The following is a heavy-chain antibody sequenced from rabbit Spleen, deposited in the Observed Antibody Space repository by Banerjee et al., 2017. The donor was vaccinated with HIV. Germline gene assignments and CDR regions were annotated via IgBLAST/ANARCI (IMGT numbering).Heavy chain of an antibody. CDR1: GFSFSSYW. J-gene: IGHJ3*01. CDR3: ARDGAGGSYFAL. Sequence: QQQLEESGGDLVKPGGTLTLTCTASGFSFSSYWMSWVRQAPGKGLEWIACIDGGWSGSTYYASWANGRFTISRDTNENTVSLKMTSLTVADTATYFCARDGAGGSYFALWGQGTLVTVS. CDR2: IDGGWSGST. V-gene: IGHV1S45*01. D-gene: IGHD8-1*01.